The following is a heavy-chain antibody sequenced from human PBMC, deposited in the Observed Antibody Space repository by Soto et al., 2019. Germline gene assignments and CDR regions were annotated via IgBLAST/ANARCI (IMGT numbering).Heavy chain of an antibody. CDR3: ASPIAVAGTG. CDR1: GGSFSGYY. J-gene: IGHJ4*02. D-gene: IGHD6-19*01. Sequence: SETLSLTCAVYGGSFSGYYWSWIRQPPGKGLEWIGEINHSGSTNYNPSLKSRVTISVDTSKNQFSLKLSSVTAADTAVYYCASPIAVAGTGWGQGTLVTVSS. V-gene: IGHV4-34*01. CDR2: INHSGST.